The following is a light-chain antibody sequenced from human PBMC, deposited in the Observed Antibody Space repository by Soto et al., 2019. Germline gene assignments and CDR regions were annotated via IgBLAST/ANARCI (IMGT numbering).Light chain of an antibody. V-gene: IGKV3-20*01. CDR2: GAS. CDR3: QQYGSSLFT. Sequence: EIVVTQSPGTLSLSPGERATLSCRASQSVSSSYLAWYQQKPGQAPRLLIYGASSRATGIPDRFSGSGSGTDFTLTISRLEPEEFAVYYCQQYGSSLFTFGPGTKVDI. J-gene: IGKJ3*01. CDR1: QSVSSSY.